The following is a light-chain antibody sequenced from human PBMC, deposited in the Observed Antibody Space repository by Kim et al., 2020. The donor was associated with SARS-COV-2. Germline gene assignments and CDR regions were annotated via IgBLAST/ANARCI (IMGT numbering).Light chain of an antibody. CDR2: EDS. CDR1: ALPKKY. V-gene: IGLV3-10*01. J-gene: IGLJ3*02. Sequence: SYELTQPTSVSVSPGQTARITCSGDALPKKYAYWYQQKSGQAPVLLIYEDSKRPSGIPERFSASSSGTMATLTISGAQVEDEADYYCYSTDSTGNHRVFGIGTQLTVL. CDR3: YSTDSTGNHRV.